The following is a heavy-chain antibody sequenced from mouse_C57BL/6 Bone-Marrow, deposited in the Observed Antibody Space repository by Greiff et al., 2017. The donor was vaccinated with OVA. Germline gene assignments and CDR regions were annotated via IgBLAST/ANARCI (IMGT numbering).Heavy chain of an antibody. CDR2: ISYDGSN. D-gene: IGHD2-4*01. CDR3: ARDPGNDYDGFAY. Sequence: EVKLMESGPGLVKPSQSLSLTCSVTGYSITSGYYWNWIRQFPGNKLEWMGYISYDGSNNYNPSLKNRISITRDTSKNQFFLKLNSVTTEDTATDYCARDPGNDYDGFAYWGQGTLVTVSA. CDR1: GYSITSGYY. V-gene: IGHV3-6*01. J-gene: IGHJ3*01.